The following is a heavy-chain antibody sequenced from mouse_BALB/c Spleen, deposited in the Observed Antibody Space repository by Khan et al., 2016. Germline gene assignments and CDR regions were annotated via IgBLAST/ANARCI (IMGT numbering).Heavy chain of an antibody. V-gene: IGHV6-6*02. CDR3: ARGGYYRYERTMDY. J-gene: IGHJ4*01. Sequence: EVQLQESGGGLVQPGGSMKLSCVASGFTFSNYWMNWVRQSPEKGLEWVAEIRLKSNNYATHYAESVKGRFTISRDDSKSSVYLQMNNLRAEDTGVYYCARGGYYRYERTMDYWDQRTSVTVSA. CDR1: GFTFSNYW. CDR2: IRLKSNNYAT. D-gene: IGHD2-14*01.